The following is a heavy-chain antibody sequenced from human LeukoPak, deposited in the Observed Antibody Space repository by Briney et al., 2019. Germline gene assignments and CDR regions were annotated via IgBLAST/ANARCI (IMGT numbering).Heavy chain of an antibody. Sequence: SVKVSCKASGGSLSSYAISWVRQAPGQGLEWMGGIIPIFGTANYAQKFQGRVTITTDESTSTAYMELSSLRSEDTAVYYCARDSRRGSYCGGDCQRRAFDIWGQGTMVTVSS. CDR3: ARDSRRGSYCGGDCQRRAFDI. J-gene: IGHJ3*02. D-gene: IGHD2-21*02. CDR2: IIPIFGTA. V-gene: IGHV1-69*05. CDR1: GGSLSSYA.